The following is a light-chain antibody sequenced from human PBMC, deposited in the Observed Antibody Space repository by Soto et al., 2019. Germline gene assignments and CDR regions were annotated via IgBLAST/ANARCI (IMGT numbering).Light chain of an antibody. CDR1: STDVGGYNY. J-gene: IGLJ3*02. V-gene: IGLV2-8*01. CDR2: EVS. CDR3: CSYAGSNNWV. Sequence: QSALTQPPSASGSPGQSVAISCTGTSTDVGGYNYVSWFQHHPGKAPKLTIFEVSKRPSGVPDRFSASKSGNTASLTVSGLQAEDDADYYCCSYAGSNNWVFGGGTKVTVL.